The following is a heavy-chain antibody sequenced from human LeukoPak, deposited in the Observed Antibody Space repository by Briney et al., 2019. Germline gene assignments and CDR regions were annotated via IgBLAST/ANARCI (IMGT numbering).Heavy chain of an antibody. CDR3: ARGVFGGYDCSGGICYSFWFDP. CDR2: ISSRSTYI. D-gene: IGHD2-15*01. V-gene: IGHV3-21*01. J-gene: IGHJ5*02. Sequence: PGGSLRLSCAASGVTFSSYSMNWVRQVPGKGLERVSSISSRSTYIYYADSVKGRFTISRDNAKNSLYLQMNSLRAEDTAVYYCARGVFGGYDCSGGICYSFWFDPWGQGTLVTVSS. CDR1: GVTFSSYS.